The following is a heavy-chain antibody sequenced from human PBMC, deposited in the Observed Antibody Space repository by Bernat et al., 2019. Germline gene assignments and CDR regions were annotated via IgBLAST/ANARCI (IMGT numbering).Heavy chain of an antibody. D-gene: IGHD1-14*01. CDR3: AASGGRRNDAFDI. CDR1: GFTFSSYG. Sequence: QVQLVESGGGVVQPGRSLRLSCAASGFTFSSYGMHWVRQAPGKGLEWVAVISYDGRNKYYADSVKGRFPISRDNSKNTLYLQMNSLGAEDTAVYYCAASGGRRNDAFDIWGQGTMVTVSS. J-gene: IGHJ3*02. V-gene: IGHV3-30*03. CDR2: ISYDGRNK.